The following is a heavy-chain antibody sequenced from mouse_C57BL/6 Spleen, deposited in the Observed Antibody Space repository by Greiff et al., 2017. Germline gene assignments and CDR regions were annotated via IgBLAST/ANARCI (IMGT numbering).Heavy chain of an antibody. CDR3: AREGTTVPGFAY. CDR1: GYTFTSYW. CDR2: FDPSDSYT. Sequence: QVQLQQPGAELVMPGASVKLSCKASGYTFTSYWMHWVKQRPGQGLEWIGEFDPSDSYTNYNQKFKGKSTLTVDKSSSTAYLQLSSLTSEDSAVYYCAREGTTVPGFAYWGQGTLVTVSA. J-gene: IGHJ3*01. V-gene: IGHV1-69*01. D-gene: IGHD1-1*01.